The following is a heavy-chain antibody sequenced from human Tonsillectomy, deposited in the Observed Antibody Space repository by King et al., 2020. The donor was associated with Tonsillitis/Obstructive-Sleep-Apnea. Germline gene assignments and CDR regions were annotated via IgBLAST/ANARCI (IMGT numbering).Heavy chain of an antibody. J-gene: IGHJ6*02. V-gene: IGHV3-33*01. CDR3: ARDHQTYGDYDYYYFGLDV. Sequence: VQLVESGGGVVQPGRSLRLSCAASGFIFSTYGMHWVRQAPGRGLEWVAGIWYHGNNKYYAESVKGRFSISRDNSKNTLSLQMNSLRAEDTAVYYCARDHQTYGDYDYYYFGLDVWGQGTTVTVSS. CDR2: IWYHGNNK. CDR1: GFIFSTYG. D-gene: IGHD4-17*01.